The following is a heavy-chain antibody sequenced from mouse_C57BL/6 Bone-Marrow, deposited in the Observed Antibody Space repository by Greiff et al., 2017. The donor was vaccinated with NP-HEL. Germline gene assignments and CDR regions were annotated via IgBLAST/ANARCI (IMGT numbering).Heavy chain of an antibody. V-gene: IGHV1-81*01. Sequence: VQLQESGAELARPGASVKLSCKASGYTFTSYGISWVKQRTGQGLEWIGEIYPRSGNTYYNEKFKGKATLTADKSSSTAYMELRSLTSEDSAVYFCARFYGSSHFDYWGQGTTRTVSS. J-gene: IGHJ2*01. CDR1: GYTFTSYG. CDR3: ARFYGSSHFDY. CDR2: IYPRSGNT. D-gene: IGHD1-1*01.